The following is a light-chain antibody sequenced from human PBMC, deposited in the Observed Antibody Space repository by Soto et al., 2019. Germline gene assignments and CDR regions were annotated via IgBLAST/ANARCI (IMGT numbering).Light chain of an antibody. CDR2: DVN. V-gene: IGLV2-11*01. CDR3: CSYAGIYTLV. CDR1: SSDVGGYHY. J-gene: IGLJ2*01. Sequence: QSVLTQPRSVSGSPGQSVTLACTGTSSDVGGYHYVSWYQHHPGKAPKIIIFDVNQRPSGVPDRFSGSKSGNTASLTISGLQTEDEADYYCCSYAGIYTLVFGGGTKLTVL.